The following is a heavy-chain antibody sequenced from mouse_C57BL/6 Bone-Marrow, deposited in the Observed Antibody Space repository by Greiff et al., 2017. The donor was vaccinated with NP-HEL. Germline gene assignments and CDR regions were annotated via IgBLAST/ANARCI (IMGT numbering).Heavy chain of an antibody. J-gene: IGHJ4*01. CDR3: LSKRGDYYAMDY. Sequence: QVQLQQPGAELVKPGASVKVSCKASGYTFTSYWMHWVKQRPGQGLEWIGRIHPSDSDTNYNQKFKGKATLTVDKSSSTAYMQLSSLTSEDSAVYYCLSKRGDYYAMDYWGQGTSVTVSS. V-gene: IGHV1-74*01. CDR1: GYTFTSYW. D-gene: IGHD2-5*01. CDR2: IHPSDSDT.